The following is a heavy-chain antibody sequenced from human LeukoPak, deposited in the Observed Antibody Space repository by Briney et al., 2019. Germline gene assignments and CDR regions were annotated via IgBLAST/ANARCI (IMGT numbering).Heavy chain of an antibody. V-gene: IGHV1-46*01. CDR2: IYPRDGST. CDR1: GYSFTSNY. CDR3: ARDQEAFDY. Sequence: GASVKVSCKASGYSFTSNYIHWVRQAPGQGLEWMGMIYPRDGSTSYAQKFQGRVTVTRDTSTGTVHMELSGQRSEDTAVYYCARDQEAFDYWGQGTLVTVSS. J-gene: IGHJ4*02.